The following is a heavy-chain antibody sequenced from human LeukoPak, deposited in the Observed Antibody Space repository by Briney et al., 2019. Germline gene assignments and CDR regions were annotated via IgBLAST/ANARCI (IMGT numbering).Heavy chain of an antibody. D-gene: IGHD4-17*01. Sequence: ASVKVSCKASGYTFTGYYMHWVRQAPGQGLEWMGWINPNSGGTSYAQKFQGRVTMTRDTSISTAYMELSRLRSDDTAVYYCARARIEFYGDYVGWYFDLGGRGTLVTVSS. CDR3: ARARIEFYGDYVGWYFDL. CDR1: GYTFTGYY. CDR2: INPNSGGT. J-gene: IGHJ2*01. V-gene: IGHV1-2*02.